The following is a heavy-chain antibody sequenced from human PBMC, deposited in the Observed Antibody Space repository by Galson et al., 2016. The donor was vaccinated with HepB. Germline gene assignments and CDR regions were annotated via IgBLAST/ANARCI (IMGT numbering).Heavy chain of an antibody. Sequence: QSGAEVKKHGESLKISCEGSGYSFSRSYIGWVRQTPGRGLEWLGIIYPGDSDTRYSPSFEGQVTISADKSISTSYLQWSRLKASDTARYYCARRWLVNSDAFDMWGQGTMVTVSS. CDR2: IYPGDSDT. CDR1: GYSFSRSY. V-gene: IGHV5-51*01. CDR3: ARRWLVNSDAFDM. D-gene: IGHD6-19*01. J-gene: IGHJ3*02.